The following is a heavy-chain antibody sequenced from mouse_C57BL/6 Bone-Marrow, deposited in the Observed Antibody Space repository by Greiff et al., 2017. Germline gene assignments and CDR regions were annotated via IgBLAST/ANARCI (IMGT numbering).Heavy chain of an antibody. CDR2: IYPRSGDT. V-gene: IGHV1-81*01. CDR3: ASEGYYYAMDY. J-gene: IGHJ4*01. D-gene: IGHD2-2*01. Sequence: QVQLQQSGAELARPGASVKLSCKASGYTFTSYGISWVKQRTGQGLEWIGEIYPRSGDTYYNEKFKGKATLTADKSSSTAYMALRSLTSEDSAVYFCASEGYYYAMDYWGQGTSVTVSS. CDR1: GYTFTSYG.